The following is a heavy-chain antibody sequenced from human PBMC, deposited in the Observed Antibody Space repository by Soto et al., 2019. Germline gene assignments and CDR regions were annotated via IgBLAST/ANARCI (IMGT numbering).Heavy chain of an antibody. D-gene: IGHD1-1*01. V-gene: IGHV4-59*08. Sequence: QVQLQQSGPGLVKPSETLSLTCTVSSGPSSSHNWGWIRQSPGRGLEWIGYVYNTGGTSYNPSLKSRVTISAHTSANHISLTLSFVTAADTAIYYCVRQGIGNLHGLVDVWGPGTTVSVSS. CDR3: VRQGIGNLHGLVDV. J-gene: IGHJ6*02. CDR2: VYNTGGT. CDR1: SGPSSSHN.